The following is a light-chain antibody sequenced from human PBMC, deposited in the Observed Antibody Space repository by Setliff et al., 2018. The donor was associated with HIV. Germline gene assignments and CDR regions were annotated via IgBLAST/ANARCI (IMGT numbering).Light chain of an antibody. V-gene: IGLV2-18*01. CDR3: SLYTSSTTVV. Sequence: QSVLTQPPSVSGSPGQSVTISCTGTSSDIGSDNRVSWYQQPPGTAPKLMIYEVSNRPSGVPDRFSGSKSGNTASLTISGLQAEDEADYYCSLYTSSTTVVFGGGTKVTVL. J-gene: IGLJ2*01. CDR2: EVS. CDR1: SSDIGSDNR.